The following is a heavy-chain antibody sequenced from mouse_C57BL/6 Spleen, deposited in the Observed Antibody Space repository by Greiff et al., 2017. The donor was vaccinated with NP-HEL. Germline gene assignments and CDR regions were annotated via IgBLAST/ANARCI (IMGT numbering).Heavy chain of an antibody. Sequence: VQLQQPGAELVKPGASVKLSCKASGYTFTSYWMQWVKQRHGQGLEWIGAIDHSDSYTNYNQKFNGKAKLTVATSSSTAYMQLSSLTSEDSAVYYCARMGRYWYFDVWGTGTTVTVSS. V-gene: IGHV1-50*01. CDR3: ARMGRYWYFDV. CDR2: IDHSDSYT. J-gene: IGHJ1*03. CDR1: GYTFTSYW.